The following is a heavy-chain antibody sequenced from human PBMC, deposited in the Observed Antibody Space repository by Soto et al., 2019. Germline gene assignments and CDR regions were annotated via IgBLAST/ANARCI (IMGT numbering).Heavy chain of an antibody. V-gene: IGHV3-33*05. CDR3: ARDLGSFSSGTSRFDY. J-gene: IGHJ4*02. Sequence: GGSLRLSCAASGFTFSTYGFHWVRQAPGKGLEWVALISYDGSKKVFADSVRGRFTISRDDSKTTLYLQMNSLRAEDTAVYYCARDLGSFSSGTSRFDYWGQGTLVTVSS. D-gene: IGHD3-10*01. CDR1: GFTFSTYG. CDR2: ISYDGSKK.